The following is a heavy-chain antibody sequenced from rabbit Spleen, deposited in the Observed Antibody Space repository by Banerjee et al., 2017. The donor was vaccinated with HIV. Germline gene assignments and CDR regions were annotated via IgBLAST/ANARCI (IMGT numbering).Heavy chain of an antibody. Sequence: QEQLEESGGDLVKPEGSLTLTCKASGFSFSSSYWICWVRQAPGKGPEWIACIYAGSSGYIYYASWAKGRFTISKTSSTTVTLQMTSLTAADTATYFCARSSYGSGGGVGGLGLWGPGTLVTVS. J-gene: IGHJ4*01. D-gene: IGHD5-1*01. CDR2: IYAGSSGYI. CDR1: GFSFSSSYW. CDR3: ARSSYGSGGGVGGLGL. V-gene: IGHV1S45*01.